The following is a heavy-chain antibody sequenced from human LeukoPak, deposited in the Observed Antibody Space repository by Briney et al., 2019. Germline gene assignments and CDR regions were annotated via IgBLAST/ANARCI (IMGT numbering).Heavy chain of an antibody. Sequence: PSETLSLTCTVSGGSISSYYWSWIRQPPGKGLEWIGYIYYSGSTTYHPSLKSRVNISVDTSKNQFSLKLRSVTAADTAVYYCARHVGYGNNWFDPWGQGTLVTVSS. CDR1: GGSISSYY. CDR3: ARHVGYGNNWFDP. V-gene: IGHV4-59*08. D-gene: IGHD5-18*01. CDR2: IYYSGST. J-gene: IGHJ5*02.